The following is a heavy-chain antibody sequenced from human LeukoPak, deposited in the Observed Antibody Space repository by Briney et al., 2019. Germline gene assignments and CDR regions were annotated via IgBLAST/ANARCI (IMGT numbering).Heavy chain of an antibody. V-gene: IGHV3-21*01. D-gene: IGHD3-10*01. Sequence: GGSLRLSCAASGFTFSSYSMNWVRQAPGKGLEWVSSISSSSSYISYADSVKGRFTISRDNAKNSLYLQMNSLRAEDTAVYYCARVPGEHFQHWGQDTLVTVSS. J-gene: IGHJ1*01. CDR1: GFTFSSYS. CDR3: ARVPGEHFQH. CDR2: ISSSSSYI.